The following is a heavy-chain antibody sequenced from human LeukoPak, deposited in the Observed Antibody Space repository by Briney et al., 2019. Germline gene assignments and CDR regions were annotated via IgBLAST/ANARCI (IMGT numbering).Heavy chain of an antibody. CDR1: GYTFTSYG. V-gene: IGHV1-18*01. CDR3: ARDPIAAAAAGDP. D-gene: IGHD6-13*01. CDR2: ISAYNGNT. J-gene: IGHJ5*02. Sequence: ASVKVSCKASGYTFTSYGISWVRQAPGQGLEWMGWISAYNGNTNYAQKFQGRVTMTRDTSTSTVYVELSSLRSEDTAVYYCARDPIAAAAAGDPWGQGTLVTVSS.